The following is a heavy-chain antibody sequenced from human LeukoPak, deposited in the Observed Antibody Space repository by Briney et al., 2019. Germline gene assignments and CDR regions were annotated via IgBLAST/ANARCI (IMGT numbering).Heavy chain of an antibody. Sequence: SVKVSCKASGGTFSSYAISWVRQAPGQGLEWMGGIIPIFGTANYAQKFQGRVTMTRDMSTSTVYMELSRLRSDDTAVYYCARDRGGYYMDVWGKGTTVTISS. CDR1: GGTFSSYA. CDR3: ARDRGGYYMDV. V-gene: IGHV1-69*05. CDR2: IIPIFGTA. D-gene: IGHD3-10*01. J-gene: IGHJ6*03.